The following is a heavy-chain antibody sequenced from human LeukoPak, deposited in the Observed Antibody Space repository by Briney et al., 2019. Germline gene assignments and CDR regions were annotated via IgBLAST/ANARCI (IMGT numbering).Heavy chain of an antibody. D-gene: IGHD2-15*01. CDR1: GYTFTSYA. CDR3: ARDADRERDIVVVVADGGNWFDP. CDR2: INTNTGNP. J-gene: IGHJ5*02. V-gene: IGHV7-4-1*02. Sequence: ASVKVSCKASGYTFTSYAMNWVRQAPGQGLGWMGWINTNTGNPTYAQGFTGRFVFSLDTSVSTAYLQISSLQAEDTAVYYCARDADRERDIVVVVADGGNWFDPWGQGTLVTVSS.